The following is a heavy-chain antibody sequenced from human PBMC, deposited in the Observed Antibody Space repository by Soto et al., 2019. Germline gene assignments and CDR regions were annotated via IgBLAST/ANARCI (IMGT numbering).Heavy chain of an antibody. V-gene: IGHV4-34*01. CDR1: GGTFSGYC. Sequence: SVTLCVTCAVDGGTFSGYCWSWIRKPPGKGLEWIGEINHSGSTNYNPSLKSRVTISVDTSKNQFSLKLNSVTAADTAVYYCARGRVGDIVVVPAAKGTDYYYYMDVWGKGTTVTVSS. D-gene: IGHD2-2*01. J-gene: IGHJ6*03. CDR3: ARGRVGDIVVVPAAKGTDYYYYMDV. CDR2: INHSGST.